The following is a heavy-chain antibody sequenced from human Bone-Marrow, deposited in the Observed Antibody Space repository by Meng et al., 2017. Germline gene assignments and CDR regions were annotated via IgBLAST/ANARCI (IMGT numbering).Heavy chain of an antibody. D-gene: IGHD2-15*01. V-gene: IGHV3-9*03. CDR2: ISWNSGSI. CDR1: GFTFSSYA. Sequence: GGSLRLSCAASGFTFSSYAMHWVRQAPGKGLEWVSGISWNSGSIGYADSVKGRFTISRDNAKNSLYLQMNSLRAEDMALYYCAKESAERYCSGGSCADWYFDLWGRGTLVTVSS. J-gene: IGHJ2*01. CDR3: AKESAERYCSGGSCADWYFDL.